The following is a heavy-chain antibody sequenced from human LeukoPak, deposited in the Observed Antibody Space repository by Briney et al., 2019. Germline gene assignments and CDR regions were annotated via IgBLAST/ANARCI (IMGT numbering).Heavy chain of an antibody. D-gene: IGHD3-10*01. V-gene: IGHV1-2*02. Sequence: VASVKVSCKASGYTFTGYYMHWVRRAPGQGLEWMGWINPNSGGTNYAQKFQGRVTMTRDTSISTAYMELSRLRSDDTAVYYCASLTMVRGVITDYGMDVWGQGTTVTVSS. CDR2: INPNSGGT. J-gene: IGHJ6*02. CDR3: ASLTMVRGVITDYGMDV. CDR1: GYTFTGYY.